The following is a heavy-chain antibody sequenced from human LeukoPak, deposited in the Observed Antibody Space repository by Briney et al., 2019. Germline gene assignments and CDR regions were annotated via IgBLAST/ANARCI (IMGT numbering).Heavy chain of an antibody. J-gene: IGHJ4*02. V-gene: IGHV1-2*02. CDR1: GYTFTDYG. Sequence: GASVKVSCKASGYTFTDYGISWVRQAPGQGLEWMGWINPNSGGTNYAQKFQGRVTMTRDTSISTAYMELSRLRSDDTAVYYCARGGDVLLWFGELLYFDYWGQGTLVTVSS. CDR3: ARGGDVLLWFGELLYFDY. CDR2: INPNSGGT. D-gene: IGHD3-10*01.